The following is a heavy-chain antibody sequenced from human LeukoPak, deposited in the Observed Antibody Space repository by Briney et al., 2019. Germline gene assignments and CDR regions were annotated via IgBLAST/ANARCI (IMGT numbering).Heavy chain of an antibody. CDR1: RFTFSTYA. D-gene: IGHD2-2*03. J-gene: IGHJ3*02. CDR2: ISDDGSNK. V-gene: IGHV3-30*04. CDR3: ARVDDLDAFDM. Sequence: GGSLRLSCAASRFTFSTYAMHWVRQAPGKGLEWEAVISDDGSNKYYADSVKGRFTISRDNSKNTLYLQMNSLRAEDTAVYYCARVDDLDAFDMWGQGTMVTVSS.